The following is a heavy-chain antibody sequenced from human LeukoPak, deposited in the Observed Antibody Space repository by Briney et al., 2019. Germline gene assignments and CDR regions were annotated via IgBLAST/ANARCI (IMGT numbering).Heavy chain of an antibody. CDR1: GFTFSSYA. D-gene: IGHD3-16*01. V-gene: IGHV3-30-3*01. Sequence: PGGSLRLSCAASGFTFSSYAMHWVRQAPGKGLEWVAVISYDGSNKYYADSVKGRFTISRDNSKNTLYLQMNSLRAEDTAVYYCAGQGGHYYYYGMDVWGQGTTVTVSS. CDR3: AGQGGHYYYYGMDV. J-gene: IGHJ6*02. CDR2: ISYDGSNK.